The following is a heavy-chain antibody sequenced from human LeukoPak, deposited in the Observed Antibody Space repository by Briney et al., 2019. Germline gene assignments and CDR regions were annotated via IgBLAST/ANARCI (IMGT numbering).Heavy chain of an antibody. V-gene: IGHV3-23*01. CDR2: ITGSSGYT. CDR1: GFTLSSYG. CDR3: AKTYYFDSSGYWSAYYFDK. D-gene: IGHD3-22*01. Sequence: GGSLRLSCAASGFTLSSYGMSWVRQAPGKGLEWVSSITGSSGYTYYADSVRGRFAISRDNSKNTVFLQMNSLRAEDTAVYYCAKTYYFDSSGYWSAYYFDKWGQGTHVTVSS. J-gene: IGHJ4*02.